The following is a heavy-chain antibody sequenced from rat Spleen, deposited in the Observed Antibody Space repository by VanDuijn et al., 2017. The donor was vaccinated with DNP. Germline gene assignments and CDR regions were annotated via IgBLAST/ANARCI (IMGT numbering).Heavy chain of an antibody. D-gene: IGHD1-2*01. CDR2: ISHDGSNT. V-gene: IGHV5-58*01. Sequence: EVQLVETGGGLLQPGRSLKLSCVASGFTFSTYWMYWIRQAPGKGLEWVATISHDGSNTFYRDSVKGRFTISRDNANRTLYLQMDSLRSEDTATYYCVRPIAAIETYPMDAWGQGTSVTVSS. J-gene: IGHJ4*01. CDR3: VRPIAAIETYPMDA. CDR1: GFTFSTYW.